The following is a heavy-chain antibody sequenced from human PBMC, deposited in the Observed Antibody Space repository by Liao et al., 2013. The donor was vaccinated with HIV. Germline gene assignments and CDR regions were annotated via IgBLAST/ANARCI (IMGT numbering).Heavy chain of an antibody. D-gene: IGHD5-24*01. CDR2: IYYSGST. Sequence: QVQLQESGPGLVKPSQTLSLTCTVSGGSFSSGDYYWSWIRQPPGKGLEWIGYIYYSGSTYYKPSLKSRVTISIDTSKNQFSLRLSSVTAADTAVYYCATAWDGYTPNIPIWGRGTRRSPSP. CDR1: GGSFSSGDYY. J-gene: IGHJ4*01. CDR3: ATAWDGYTPNIPI. V-gene: IGHV4-30-4*08.